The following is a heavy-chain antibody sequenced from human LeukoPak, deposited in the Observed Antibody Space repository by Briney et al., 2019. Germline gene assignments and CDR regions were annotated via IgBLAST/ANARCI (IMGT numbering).Heavy chain of an antibody. CDR1: GGSISSSSYY. V-gene: IGHV4-39*07. Sequence: NPSETLSLTCTVSGGSISSSSYYWGWIRQPPGKGLEWIGSIYYSGSTYYNPSLKSRVTISVDTSKNQFSLKLSSVTAADTAVYYCARGGIAVAGTHFDYWGQGTLVTVSS. J-gene: IGHJ4*02. D-gene: IGHD6-19*01. CDR3: ARGGIAVAGTHFDY. CDR2: IYYSGST.